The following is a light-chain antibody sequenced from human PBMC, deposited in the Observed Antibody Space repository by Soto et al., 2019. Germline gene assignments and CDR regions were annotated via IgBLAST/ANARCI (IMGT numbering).Light chain of an antibody. CDR1: SSTVGGFNV. Sequence: QSALTQPASVSGSPGQSITISRTGTSSTVGGFNVVSWYQQHPGKAPKVIIYEGIKRPLGVSNRFSGSNSGSTASLTISGLQAEDEADYYCCSYVGATTYVFGTGTKATVL. CDR2: EGI. J-gene: IGLJ1*01. CDR3: CSYVGATTYV. V-gene: IGLV2-23*01.